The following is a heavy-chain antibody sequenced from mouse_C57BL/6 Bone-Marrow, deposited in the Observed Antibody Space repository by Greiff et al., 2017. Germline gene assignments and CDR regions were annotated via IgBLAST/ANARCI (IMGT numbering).Heavy chain of an antibody. V-gene: IGHV4-1*01. J-gene: IGHJ4*01. CDR2: INPDSSTI. Sequence: EVKLQESGGGLVQPGGSLKLSCAASGIDFSRYWMSWVRRAPGKGLEWIGEINPDSSTINYAPSLKDKFIISRDKAKNTLYLQMSKVRSEDTALYYCARQKYYYAMYYWGQGTSVTVSP. CDR1: GIDFSRYW. CDR3: ARQKYYYAMYY.